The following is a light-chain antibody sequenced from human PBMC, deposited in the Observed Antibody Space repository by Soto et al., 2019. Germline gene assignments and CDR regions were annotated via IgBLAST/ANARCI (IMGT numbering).Light chain of an antibody. Sequence: EIVLAQSPGTLSLSPGERATLSCRASQSLSSTYLAWYQQKPGQAPRLLIYGASNRATGIPDRFSGSGSGTDFTLTINRLEPEDFAVYYCQQYGSSPLTFGQGTKVEIK. CDR1: QSLSSTY. CDR3: QQYGSSPLT. V-gene: IGKV3-20*01. CDR2: GAS. J-gene: IGKJ1*01.